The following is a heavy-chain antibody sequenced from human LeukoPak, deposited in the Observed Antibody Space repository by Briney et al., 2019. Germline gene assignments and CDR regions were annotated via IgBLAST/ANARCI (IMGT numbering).Heavy chain of an antibody. D-gene: IGHD2-21*01. V-gene: IGHV4-31*03. CDR1: GGSISSGGYY. J-gene: IGHJ6*02. Sequence: SETLSLTCTVSGGSISSGGYYWSWIRQHPGKGLEWIGYIYYSGSTYYNPSLKSRVTISVDTSKNQFSLKLSSVTAADTAVYYCAREAVIAAEYYYYYGRDVWAKGPRSPSP. CDR3: AREAVIAAEYYYYYGRDV. CDR2: IYYSGST.